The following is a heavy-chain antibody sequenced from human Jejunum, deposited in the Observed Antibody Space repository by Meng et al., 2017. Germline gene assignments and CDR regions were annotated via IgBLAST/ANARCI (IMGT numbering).Heavy chain of an antibody. CDR1: GGSINSDGFT. V-gene: IGHV4-30-2*01. CDR2: IYHTGSP. J-gene: IGHJ4*02. Sequence: QLQLQQSGTGLVKPSQTLSLTCAVSGGSINSDGFTCSWIRQPPGKGLEWIGYIYHTGSPYYNPSLKSRLTISVDKSVNQFSLKLSSVTAADTAVYYCARMDSAVHYFDYWGQGTLVTVSS. D-gene: IGHD2-2*03. CDR3: ARMDSAVHYFDY.